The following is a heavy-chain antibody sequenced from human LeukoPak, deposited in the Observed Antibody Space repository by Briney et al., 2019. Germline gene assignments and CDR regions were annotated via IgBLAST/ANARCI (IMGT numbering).Heavy chain of an antibody. CDR1: GGSISSDAYY. J-gene: IGHJ4*02. CDR2: IYYNADS. Sequence: SETLSLTCTVSGGSISSDAYYWGWVRQSPGKGLEWIGSIYYNADSYYNPSLQSRVAIFVDTSRDQFSLDLYSVTAADTALYYCARHISANTGYFDYCGQGTLVTVSS. CDR3: ARHISANTGYFDY. V-gene: IGHV4-39*01.